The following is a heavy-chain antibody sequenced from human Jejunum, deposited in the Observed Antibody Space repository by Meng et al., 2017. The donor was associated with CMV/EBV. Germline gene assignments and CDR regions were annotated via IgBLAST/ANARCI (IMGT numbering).Heavy chain of an antibody. Sequence: TLSSDSINSSYWNWIRQPPGKGLEWIGYVSDIGRTNYNASLRSRVTMSLDTSNKHFFLKLSSVTAADTAVYYCARGLRGYLLAFDPWGQGSLVTVSS. V-gene: IGHV4-59*13. CDR2: VSDIGRT. CDR1: SDSINSSY. D-gene: IGHD3-10*01. J-gene: IGHJ5*02. CDR3: ARGLRGYLLAFDP.